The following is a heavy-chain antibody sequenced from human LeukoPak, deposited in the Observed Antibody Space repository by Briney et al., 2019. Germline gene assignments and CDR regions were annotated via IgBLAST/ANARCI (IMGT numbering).Heavy chain of an antibody. CDR1: GFTVSSNY. D-gene: IGHD6-19*01. V-gene: IGHV3-53*01. Sequence: PGGSLRLSCATSGFTVSSNYMSCVGHAPGKGLEWGSVIYDSGTTSYADSVKGRFLIFRDTSKNTVDLQMNSLRVEDNAVYYHEGRRSSAWYASWGQGTLVTVSS. CDR2: IYDSGTT. CDR3: EGRRSSAWYAS. J-gene: IGHJ5*01.